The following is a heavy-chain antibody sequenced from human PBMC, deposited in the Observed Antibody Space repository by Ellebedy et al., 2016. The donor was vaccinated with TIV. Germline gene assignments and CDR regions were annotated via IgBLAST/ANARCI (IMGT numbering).Heavy chain of an antibody. CDR1: GGSLSGYY. CDR3: TRGKPAYGDHPANFWD. Sequence: MPSETLSLTCIVPGGSLSGYYWNWIRQSPGKGLEWIGSIYHLGNTNYNPSLKSRVSISLGTSKDRFSLKLISMTAADTAVYFCTRGKPAYGDHPANFWDWGQGPLVTVSS. D-gene: IGHD3-3*01. V-gene: IGHV4-59*01. CDR2: IYHLGNT. J-gene: IGHJ4*02.